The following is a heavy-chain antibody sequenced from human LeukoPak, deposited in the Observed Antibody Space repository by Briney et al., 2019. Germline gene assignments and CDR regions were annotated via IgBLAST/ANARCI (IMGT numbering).Heavy chain of an antibody. CDR1: GFTFSSYT. J-gene: IGHJ4*02. V-gene: IGHV3-30-3*01. Sequence: GGSLRLSRAASGFTFSSYTMHWVRQAPGKGLEWVAVISYDGSNKYYADSVKGRFTISRDNSKNTLYLQMNSLRAEDTAVYYCAKGFLPTSSSSNYVSFDFWGQGTLVTVSS. CDR2: ISYDGSNK. D-gene: IGHD6-13*01. CDR3: AKGFLPTSSSSNYVSFDF.